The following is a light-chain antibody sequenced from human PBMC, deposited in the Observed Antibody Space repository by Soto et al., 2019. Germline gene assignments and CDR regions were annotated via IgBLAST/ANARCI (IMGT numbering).Light chain of an antibody. CDR2: EVS. CDR3: ISYTSSSTWV. CDR1: MRDVGAYNL. J-gene: IGLJ3*02. V-gene: IGLV2-14*01. Sequence: QSALTQPASVSGSAGQSITISCSGTMRDVGAYNLVSWYQQHPGTAPKLMIYEVSNRPSGVSDRFSGSRSGNTASLTISGLQAEDESDYYCISYTSSSTWVFGGGTKLTVL.